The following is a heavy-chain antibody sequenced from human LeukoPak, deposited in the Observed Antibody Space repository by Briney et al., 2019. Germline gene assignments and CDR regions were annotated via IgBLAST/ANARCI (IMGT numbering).Heavy chain of an antibody. CDR2: IYYSGST. CDR1: GGSISSGGYY. CDR3: ARVSDSYYYYGMDV. D-gene: IGHD5/OR15-5a*01. V-gene: IGHV4-31*03. J-gene: IGHJ6*02. Sequence: PSQTLSLTCTVSGGSISSGGYYWSWIRQHPGKGLEWIGYIYYSGSTYYNPSLKSRVTISVDTSKNQFSLKLSSVTAADTAVYYCARVSDSYYYYGMDVWGQGTTVTVSS.